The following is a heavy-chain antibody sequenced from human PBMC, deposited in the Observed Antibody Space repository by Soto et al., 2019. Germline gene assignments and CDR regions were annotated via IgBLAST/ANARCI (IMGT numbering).Heavy chain of an antibody. CDR1: GFTFSNAW. J-gene: IGHJ4*02. V-gene: IGHV3-15*01. CDR3: TTADYGGNPFDY. D-gene: IGHD4-17*01. CDR2: IKSKTDGGTT. Sequence: GVLRLSCAASGFTFSNAWMSWVRQAPGKGLEWVGRIKSKTDGGTTDYAAPVKGRFTISRDDSKNTLYLQMNSLKTEDTAVYYCTTADYGGNPFDYWGQGTLVTVSS.